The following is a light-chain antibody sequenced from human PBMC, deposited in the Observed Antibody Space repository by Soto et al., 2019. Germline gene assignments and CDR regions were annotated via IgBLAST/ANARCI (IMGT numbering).Light chain of an antibody. J-gene: IGLJ1*01. Sequence: QSVLTQPPSVSAAPGQKVTISCSGSSSDVGSNYVSWYRQVPGTAPNLLISEDFRRPSGIPDRISGSKSGTTATLGITGLQTGDEADYYCGTWDSSLSIDVFGSGTKVTVL. V-gene: IGLV1-51*02. CDR2: EDF. CDR3: GTWDSSLSIDV. CDR1: SSDVGSNY.